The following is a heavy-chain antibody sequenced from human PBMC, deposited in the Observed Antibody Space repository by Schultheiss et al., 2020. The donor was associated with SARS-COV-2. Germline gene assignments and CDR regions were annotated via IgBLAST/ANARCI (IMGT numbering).Heavy chain of an antibody. CDR3: ARATHGDSSGYYRGGDYYYGMDV. J-gene: IGHJ6*02. CDR1: GFTFRSYA. CDR2: ITGNGAST. D-gene: IGHD3-22*01. Sequence: GGSLRLSCAASGFTFRSYAMTWVRQAPGKGLQWVSAITGNGASTFYADSVKGRFTISRDNSKNTLYLQMNSLRAEDTAVYYCARATHGDSSGYYRGGDYYYGMDVWGQGTTVTVSS. V-gene: IGHV3-23*01.